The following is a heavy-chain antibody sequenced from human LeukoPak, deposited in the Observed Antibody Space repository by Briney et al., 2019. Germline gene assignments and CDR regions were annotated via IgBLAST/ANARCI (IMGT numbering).Heavy chain of an antibody. CDR1: GGSISSYY. V-gene: IGHV4-59*12. CDR2: IYYSGST. Sequence: SETLSLTCTVSGGSISSYYWSWIRQPPGKGLEWIGYIYYSGSTNYNPSLKSRVTISVDTSKNQFSLKLSSVTAADTAIYYCARYYFGPTYFDFWGQGALVTVSS. J-gene: IGHJ4*02. D-gene: IGHD3-10*01. CDR3: ARYYFGPTYFDF.